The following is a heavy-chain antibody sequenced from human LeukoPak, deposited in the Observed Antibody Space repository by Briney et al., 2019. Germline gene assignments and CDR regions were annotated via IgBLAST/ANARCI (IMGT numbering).Heavy chain of an antibody. D-gene: IGHD6-13*01. CDR3: AREIPTLSWYEVAFDI. CDR2: IYTSGST. V-gene: IGHV4-61*02. Sequence: SQTLSLTCTVSGGSISGGSYYWSWIRQPAGKGLEWIGRIYTSGSTNYNPSLKSRVTISVDTSKNQFSLKLSSVTAADTAVYYCAREIPTLSWYEVAFDIWGQGTMVTVSS. CDR1: GGSISGGSYY. J-gene: IGHJ3*02.